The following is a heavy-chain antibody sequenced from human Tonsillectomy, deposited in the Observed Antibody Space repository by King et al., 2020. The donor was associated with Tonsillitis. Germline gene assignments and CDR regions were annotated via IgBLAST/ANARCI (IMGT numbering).Heavy chain of an antibody. D-gene: IGHD2-15*01. V-gene: IGHV4-39*01. Sequence: QLQESGPGLVKPSETLSLTCTVSGGSISSSSYYWGWIRQPPGKGLEWIGSIYYSGSTYYNPSLKSRVTISVDTSKNQFSLKLSSVTAADTAVYYCARQMIRYCSGGSCYLDYWGQGTLVTVPS. CDR2: IYYSGST. CDR1: GGSISSSSYY. J-gene: IGHJ4*02. CDR3: ARQMIRYCSGGSCYLDY.